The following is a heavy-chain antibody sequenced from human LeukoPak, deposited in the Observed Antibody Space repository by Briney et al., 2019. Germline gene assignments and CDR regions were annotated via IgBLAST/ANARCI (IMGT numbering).Heavy chain of an antibody. D-gene: IGHD6-19*01. CDR3: ARDLHKPGIVVAGIDY. J-gene: IGHJ4*02. V-gene: IGHV3-23*01. CDR2: ISGSGGST. CDR1: GFTFSSYA. Sequence: PGGSLRLSCAASGFTFSSYAMGWVRQAPGKGLEWVSAISGSGGSTYYADSVKGRFTISRDNSKNTLYLQMNSLRAEDTAVYYCARDLHKPGIVVAGIDYWGQGTLVTVSS.